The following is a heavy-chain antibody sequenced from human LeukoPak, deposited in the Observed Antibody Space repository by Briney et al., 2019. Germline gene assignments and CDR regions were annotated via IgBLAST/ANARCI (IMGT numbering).Heavy chain of an antibody. Sequence: GASVKVSCKASGYTFTSYDINWVRQATGQGLEWMGWMNPNSGNTGYAQKFQGRVTMTRNTSISTAYMELSSLRSEDTAVYYRARGVRYFDWLTRRSYYYYYMDVWGKGTTVTISS. J-gene: IGHJ6*03. D-gene: IGHD3-9*01. CDR3: ARGVRYFDWLTRRSYYYYYMDV. CDR2: MNPNSGNT. CDR1: GYTFTSYD. V-gene: IGHV1-8*01.